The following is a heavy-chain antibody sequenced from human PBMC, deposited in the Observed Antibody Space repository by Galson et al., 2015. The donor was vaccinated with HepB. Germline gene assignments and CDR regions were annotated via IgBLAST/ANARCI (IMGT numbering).Heavy chain of an antibody. Sequence: SLRLSCAASGFTFSSYAMHWVRQAPGKGLEWVAVISYDGSNKYYADSVKGRFTISRDNSKNTLYLQMNSLRAEDTAVYYCARDPSGWSYYFDYWGQGTLVTVSS. V-gene: IGHV3-30*04. D-gene: IGHD6-19*01. CDR2: ISYDGSNK. CDR1: GFTFSSYA. J-gene: IGHJ4*02. CDR3: ARDPSGWSYYFDY.